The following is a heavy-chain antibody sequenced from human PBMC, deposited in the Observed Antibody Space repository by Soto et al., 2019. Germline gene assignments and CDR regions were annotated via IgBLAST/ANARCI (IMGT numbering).Heavy chain of an antibody. V-gene: IGHV1-69*01. CDR2: IIPIFGTA. Sequence: SVKVSCKAFGCTFSSYAISWVRQAPGQGLEWMGGIIPIFGTANYAQKFQGRVTITADESTSTAYMELSSLRSEDTAVYYCATGHHVRARASLYDYWGQGTLVTVSS. CDR3: ATGHHVRARASLYDY. J-gene: IGHJ4*02. CDR1: GCTFSSYA. D-gene: IGHD3-16*01.